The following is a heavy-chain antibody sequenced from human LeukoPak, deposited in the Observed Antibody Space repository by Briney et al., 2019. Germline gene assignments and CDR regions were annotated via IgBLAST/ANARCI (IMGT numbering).Heavy chain of an antibody. Sequence: PSETLSLTCTVSGGSISSSSYYWGWLRQPPGKGLEWVGSIYYSGSTYYNPSLKSRVTISVDTSKNQFSLKLSSVTATDTAVYYCARHSVVVVTYDYWGQGTLVTVSS. J-gene: IGHJ4*02. CDR1: GGSISSSSYY. CDR3: ARHSVVVVTYDY. CDR2: IYYSGST. D-gene: IGHD3-22*01. V-gene: IGHV4-39*01.